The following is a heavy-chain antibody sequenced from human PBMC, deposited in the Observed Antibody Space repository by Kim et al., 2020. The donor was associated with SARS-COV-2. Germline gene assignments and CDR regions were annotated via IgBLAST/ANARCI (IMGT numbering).Heavy chain of an antibody. CDR3: ARRKMVRGVIKHTHHNYGMDV. Sequence: GESLKISCKGSGYSFTSYWISWVRQMPGKGLEWMGRIDPSDSYTNYSPSFQGHVTISADKSISTAYLQWSSLKASDTAMYYCARRKMVRGVIKHTHHNYGMDVWGQGTTVTVSS. J-gene: IGHJ6*02. CDR2: IDPSDSYT. D-gene: IGHD3-10*01. CDR1: GYSFTSYW. V-gene: IGHV5-10-1*01.